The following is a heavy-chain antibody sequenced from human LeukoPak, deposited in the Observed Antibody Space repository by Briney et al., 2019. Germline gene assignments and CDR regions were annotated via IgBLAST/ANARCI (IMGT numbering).Heavy chain of an antibody. CDR2: INSDGGST. CDR3: AKDGGTVTSYYFDS. J-gene: IGHJ4*02. Sequence: GGSLRLSCAASGFPFSSYWMHWVRQAPGKGLVWVSRINSDGGSTTYADSVRGRFTISRDNSKNTLYLQMNSLRVEDTAVYYCAKDGGTVTSYYFDSWGLGTLVTVSS. V-gene: IGHV3-74*01. D-gene: IGHD4-11*01. CDR1: GFPFSSYW.